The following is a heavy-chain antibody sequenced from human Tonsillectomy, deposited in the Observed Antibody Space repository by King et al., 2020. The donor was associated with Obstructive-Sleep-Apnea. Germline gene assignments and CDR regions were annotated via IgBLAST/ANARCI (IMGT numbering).Heavy chain of an antibody. D-gene: IGHD3-22*01. V-gene: IGHV3-21*01. J-gene: IGHJ6*02. CDR2: ISGRGTYI. Sequence: VQLVESGGGLVRPGGSLRLSCAASGFTFTDYIMNWVRQAPGKGLEWVSCISGRGTYIYYAESVKGRFTISRDNAKNSLFLQMNSLRAEDTAVYFCATAEDDYYESSDPESKKMLLLDAMDVWGQGTTVTVSS. CDR1: GFTFTDYI. CDR3: ATAEDDYYESSDPESKKMLLLDAMDV.